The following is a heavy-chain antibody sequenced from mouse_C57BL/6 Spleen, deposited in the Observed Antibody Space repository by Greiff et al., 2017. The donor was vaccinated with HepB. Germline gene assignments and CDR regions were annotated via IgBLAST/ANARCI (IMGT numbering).Heavy chain of an antibody. J-gene: IGHJ1*03. D-gene: IGHD1-1*01. Sequence: VQLQQSGPELVKPGASVKISCKASGYSFTDYNMNWVKQSNGKSLEWIGVINPNYGTTSYNQKFKGKATLTVDQTSTTAYMQLNSLTSEDSSVYYCARRGHYYGNWYFDVWGTGTTGTVSS. CDR1: GYSFTDYN. CDR3: ARRGHYYGNWYFDV. CDR2: INPNYGTT. V-gene: IGHV1-39*01.